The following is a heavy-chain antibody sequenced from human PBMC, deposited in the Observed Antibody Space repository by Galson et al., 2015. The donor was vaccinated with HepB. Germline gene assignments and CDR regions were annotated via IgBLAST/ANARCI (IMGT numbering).Heavy chain of an antibody. CDR2: INAGNGNT. CDR3: ARRPVVPAAFDY. Sequence: SVKVSCKASGYTFISCAIHWVRQAPGQGLEWMGWINAGNGNTKYSQKFQGRVTITTDTSASTACMELSSLRSEDTAVYSCARRPVVPAAFDYWGQGTLVTVSS. D-gene: IGHD2-2*01. J-gene: IGHJ4*02. V-gene: IGHV1-3*01. CDR1: GYTFISCA.